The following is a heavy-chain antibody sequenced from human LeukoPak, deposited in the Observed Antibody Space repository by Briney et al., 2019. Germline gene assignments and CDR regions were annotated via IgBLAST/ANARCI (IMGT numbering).Heavy chain of an antibody. CDR3: TTEVLGGATDGTFDI. CDR1: GFTFSNAW. Sequence: GGSLRLSCAASGFTFSNAWMSWVHQAPGKGLEWVGRIKTKTDGGTTDYAAPVKGRFTISRDDSKNTLYLLMNSLKTEDTAVYYCTTEVLGGATDGTFDIWGQGTMVTVSS. D-gene: IGHD1-26*01. V-gene: IGHV3-15*01. J-gene: IGHJ3*02. CDR2: IKTKTDGGTT.